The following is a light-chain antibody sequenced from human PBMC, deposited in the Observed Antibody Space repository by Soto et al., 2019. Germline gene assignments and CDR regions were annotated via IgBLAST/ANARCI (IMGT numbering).Light chain of an antibody. Sequence: QSALTQPPSASGSPGQSVTISCTGTSSDVGFYNYVSWYQQHPGKAPKLMIYEVSKRPSGVPDRFFGSKSGNTASLTVSGLQGEDEADYYCSSYVGSNNYVFGTGTKLTVL. V-gene: IGLV2-8*01. J-gene: IGLJ1*01. CDR1: SSDVGFYNY. CDR2: EVS. CDR3: SSYVGSNNYV.